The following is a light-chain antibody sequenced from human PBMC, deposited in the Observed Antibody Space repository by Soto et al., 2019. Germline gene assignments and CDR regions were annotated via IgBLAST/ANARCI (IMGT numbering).Light chain of an antibody. CDR2: DAS. J-gene: IGKJ5*01. V-gene: IGKV1-5*01. Sequence: DIQMTQSPSTLSASVGDRVTITCRASQSLSSWLAWYQQKPGKAPKLLIYDASSLESGVPSRFSGSGSGTEFTLTISILQPDDFATYYCQQYNSYLITFGQGTRLEIK. CDR3: QQYNSYLIT. CDR1: QSLSSW.